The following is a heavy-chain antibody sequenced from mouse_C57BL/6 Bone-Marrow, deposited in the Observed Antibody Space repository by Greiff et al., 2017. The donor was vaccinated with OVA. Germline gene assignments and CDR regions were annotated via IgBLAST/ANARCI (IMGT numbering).Heavy chain of an antibody. Sequence: EVQLVESGGGLVQPKGSLKLSCAASGFSFNTYAMNWVRQAPGKGLEWVARIRSKSNNYATYYADTVKDRFTISRDDSESMLYLQMNNLRTENTAMYYGVRQTTQATDYAMDYWGQGTSVTVSS. D-gene: IGHD3-2*02. V-gene: IGHV10-1*01. J-gene: IGHJ4*01. CDR1: GFSFNTYA. CDR2: IRSKSNNYAT. CDR3: VRQTTQATDYAMDY.